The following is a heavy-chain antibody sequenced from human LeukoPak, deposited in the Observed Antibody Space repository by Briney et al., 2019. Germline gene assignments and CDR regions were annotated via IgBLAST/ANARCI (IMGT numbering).Heavy chain of an antibody. CDR3: AKGPPEYCSGGSCHSGRNWIDP. CDR1: GYRFTGYY. V-gene: IGHV1-2*02. Sequence: ASVKVSCKTSGYRFTGYYLHWVRQAPGQGLEWMGWMNPKSGATDYARKFQGRVTMTRDTSISTAYMALSRLRSDDTAVYYCAKGPPEYCSGGSCHSGRNWIDPWGQGTLVTVSS. CDR2: MNPKSGAT. J-gene: IGHJ5*02. D-gene: IGHD2-15*01.